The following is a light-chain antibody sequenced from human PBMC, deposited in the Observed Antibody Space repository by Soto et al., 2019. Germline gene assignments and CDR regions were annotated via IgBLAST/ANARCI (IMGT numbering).Light chain of an antibody. CDR3: QQYGTSPT. CDR2: DAS. V-gene: IGKV3-20*01. Sequence: EIVLTQSPGTLFLSPGERAAHSCRASQSVSSKFLAWYQQRPGQAPRLLIYDASNRATGVPARFRGSGSGTDFTLTISDLEPADFGLYYCQQYGTSPTFGGGTKVDIK. J-gene: IGKJ4*01. CDR1: QSVSSKF.